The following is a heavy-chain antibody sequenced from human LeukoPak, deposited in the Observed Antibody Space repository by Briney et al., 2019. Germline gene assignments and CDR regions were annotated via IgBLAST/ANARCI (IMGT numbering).Heavy chain of an antibody. CDR3: AKDGSGSYTFDY. V-gene: IGHV3-23*01. CDR1: GFTFSSYA. Sequence: GGSLRLSCAASGFTFSSYAMSWVRQAPGKGLEWVSAISGSGGNTYYADSVKGRFTISRDNSKNTLYLQMNSLRAEDTAVYYCAKDGSGSYTFDYWGQGTLVTVSS. CDR2: ISGSGGNT. J-gene: IGHJ4*02. D-gene: IGHD1-26*01.